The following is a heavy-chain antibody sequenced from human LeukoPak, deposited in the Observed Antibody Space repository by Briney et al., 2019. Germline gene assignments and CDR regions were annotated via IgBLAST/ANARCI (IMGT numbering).Heavy chain of an antibody. D-gene: IGHD4-23*01. CDR2: IYSGGST. Sequence: GGSLRLSCAASGFTVSSNYMSWVRQAPGKGLEWVSVIYSGGSTYYADSVKGRFTISRDNSKNTLYLQMNSLRAEDTALYYCARDGDTVLTRGYYYYMDVWGKGTTVTVSS. V-gene: IGHV3-53*01. CDR1: GFTVSSNY. J-gene: IGHJ6*03. CDR3: ARDGDTVLTRGYYYYMDV.